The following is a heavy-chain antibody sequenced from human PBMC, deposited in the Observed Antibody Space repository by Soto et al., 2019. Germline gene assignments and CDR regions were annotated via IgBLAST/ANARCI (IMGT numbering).Heavy chain of an antibody. CDR1: GFTFDDYA. J-gene: IGHJ6*02. Sequence: GGSLRLSCAASGFTFDDYAMHWVRQAPGKGLEWVSGISWNSGSIGYADSVKGRFTISRDNAKNSLYLQMNSLRAEDTALYYCAKDNNGRWYDILTGSYGMDVWGQGTTVTVSS. CDR3: AKDNNGRWYDILTGSYGMDV. V-gene: IGHV3-9*01. D-gene: IGHD3-9*01. CDR2: ISWNSGSI.